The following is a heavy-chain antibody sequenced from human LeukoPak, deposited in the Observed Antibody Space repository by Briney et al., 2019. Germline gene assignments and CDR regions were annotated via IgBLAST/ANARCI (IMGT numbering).Heavy chain of an antibody. Sequence: GGSVILSCAPSGFTFSSYDMNWVRQAPGKGLEWVAFIRYDGNNKYYADSVKGRFTISRDNSENTLYLQLNSLRAEDTAVYYCTTINVASVFDYWGPGILVTVSS. V-gene: IGHV3-30*02. CDR1: GFTFSSYD. D-gene: IGHD1-1*01. CDR3: TTINVASVFDY. CDR2: IRYDGNNK. J-gene: IGHJ4*02.